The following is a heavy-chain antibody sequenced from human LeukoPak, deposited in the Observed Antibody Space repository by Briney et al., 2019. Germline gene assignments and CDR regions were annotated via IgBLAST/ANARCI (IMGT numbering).Heavy chain of an antibody. CDR2: IYYSGST. CDR1: GGSISSGGYS. CDR3: ARGAVGYSSSWYAVGTFDY. J-gene: IGHJ4*02. D-gene: IGHD6-13*01. Sequence: PSQTLSLTCAVSGGSISSGGYSWSWIRQPPGKGLEWIGYIYYSGSTYYNPSLKSRVTISVDTSKNQFSLKLSSVTAADTAVYYCARGAVGYSSSWYAVGTFDYWGQGTLVTVSS. V-gene: IGHV4-31*11.